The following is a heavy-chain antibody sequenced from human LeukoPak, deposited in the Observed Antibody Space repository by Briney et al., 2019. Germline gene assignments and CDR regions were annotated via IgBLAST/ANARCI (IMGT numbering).Heavy chain of an antibody. CDR2: IKQDGSEK. CDR1: GFTFSSYW. V-gene: IGHV3-7*01. CDR3: ARVSPYDSSGYWSYQDAFDI. J-gene: IGHJ3*02. D-gene: IGHD3-22*01. Sequence: GGSLRLSCAASGFTFSSYWMSWVRQAPGKGLEWVANIKQDGSEKYYVDSVKGRFTISRDNAKNSLYLQMNSLRAEDTAVYYCARVSPYDSSGYWSYQDAFDIWGQGTMVTVSS.